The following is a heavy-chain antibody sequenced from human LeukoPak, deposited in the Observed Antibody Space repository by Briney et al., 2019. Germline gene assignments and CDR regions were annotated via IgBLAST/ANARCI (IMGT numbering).Heavy chain of an antibody. D-gene: IGHD4-23*01. Sequence: SETLSLTCTVSSGSVSSANYYWSWIRQPPEKGLEWIGYIHYSGTTNYNPSLKSRVTISVDSSKNQFSLRLTSVTAADTAVYYCARRFYGGDSGGFDSWGQGALVTVSP. CDR1: SGSVSSANYY. V-gene: IGHV4-61*01. CDR3: ARRFYGGDSGGFDS. J-gene: IGHJ4*02. CDR2: IHYSGTT.